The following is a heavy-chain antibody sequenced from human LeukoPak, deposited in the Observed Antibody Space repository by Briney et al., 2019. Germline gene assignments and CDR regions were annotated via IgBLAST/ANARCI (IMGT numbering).Heavy chain of an antibody. V-gene: IGHV1-18*01. CDR2: ISAYNGNT. J-gene: IGHJ4*02. D-gene: IGHD6-13*01. CDR3: ARDLGGIAAADKADY. CDR1: GYTFTSYG. Sequence: ASVKVSCKASGYTFTSYGISWVRQAPGQGLEWMGWISAYNGNTNYAQKLQGRVTMTTDTSTSTAYMELRSLRSDDTAMYYCARDLGGIAAADKADYWGRGTLVTVSS.